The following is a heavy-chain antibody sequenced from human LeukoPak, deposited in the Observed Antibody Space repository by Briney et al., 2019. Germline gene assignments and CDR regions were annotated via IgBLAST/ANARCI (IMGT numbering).Heavy chain of an antibody. CDR2: IYYSGST. D-gene: IGHD3-16*02. CDR3: ARDMQLSI. V-gene: IGHV4-59*01. J-gene: IGHJ3*02. CDR1: GGSISNYY. Sequence: SETLSLTCTVSGGSISNYYWSWIRQPPGKGLEWIGYIYYSGSTNYNPSLKSRVTISLDTSKNQFSLRLNSVTAADTAVYYCARDMQLSIWGLGTMVTVSS.